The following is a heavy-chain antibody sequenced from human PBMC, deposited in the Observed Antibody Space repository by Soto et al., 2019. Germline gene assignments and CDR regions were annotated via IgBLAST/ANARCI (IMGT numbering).Heavy chain of an antibody. CDR2: INHTGGT. CDR3: AIRIKVCGLLITPFDP. CDR1: GGSVNGYY. J-gene: IGHJ5*02. Sequence: PETLPLTCAVYGGSVNGYYWNWIRQPPGKGLAWIGEINHTGGTHYNPSLKSRGTMSVDTSKNQFSLRLRSVTSADMAIYYCAIRIKVCGLLITPFDPWGEGTHVTVS. D-gene: IGHD2-21*01. V-gene: IGHV4-34*01.